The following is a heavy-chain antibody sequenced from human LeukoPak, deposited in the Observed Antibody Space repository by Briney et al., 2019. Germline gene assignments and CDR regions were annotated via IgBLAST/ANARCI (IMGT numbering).Heavy chain of an antibody. V-gene: IGHV4-39*01. D-gene: IGHD2-21*02. CDR1: GVSISSSNSY. CDR2: IYYSGNT. J-gene: IGHJ4*02. Sequence: SETLSLTRTVSGVSISSSNSYWGWIRQPPGKGLEWIGSIYYSGNTYYNASLKSQVSISIDTSKNQFSLRLTSVTAADTAVYYCARVIYCGGDCYYYFDDWGQGTLVTVSS. CDR3: ARVIYCGGDCYYYFDD.